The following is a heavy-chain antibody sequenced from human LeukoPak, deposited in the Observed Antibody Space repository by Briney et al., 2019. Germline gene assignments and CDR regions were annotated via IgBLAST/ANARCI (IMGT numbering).Heavy chain of an antibody. CDR1: GFTFSSYS. J-gene: IGHJ1*01. V-gene: IGHV3-48*01. CDR2: ISSSSSTI. D-gene: IGHD6-6*01. Sequence: GGSLRLSCAASGFTFSSYSMNWVRQAPGKGLEWVSSISSSSSTIYYADSVKGRFTISRDNAKNSLYLQMNSLRAEDTAVYYCARAPLYSSSHEYFQHWGQGTLVTVSS. CDR3: ARAPLYSSSHEYFQH.